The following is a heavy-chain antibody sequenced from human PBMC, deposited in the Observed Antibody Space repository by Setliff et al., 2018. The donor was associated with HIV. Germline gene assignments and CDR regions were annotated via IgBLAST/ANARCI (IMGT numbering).Heavy chain of an antibody. D-gene: IGHD6-13*01. CDR3: ARDLTGVAAAAFGGGSAWSDEGFDI. CDR1: GYTFTSKH. CDR2: MDPSSAAT. J-gene: IGHJ3*02. Sequence: ASVKVSCKASGYTFTSKHINWVRQATGQGLEWLGWMDPSSAATGYAQKFQGRVTFTADESTSTAYMELSSLSSEDTAVYYCARDLTGVAAAAFGGGSAWSDEGFDIWGQGTMVTV. V-gene: IGHV1-8*01.